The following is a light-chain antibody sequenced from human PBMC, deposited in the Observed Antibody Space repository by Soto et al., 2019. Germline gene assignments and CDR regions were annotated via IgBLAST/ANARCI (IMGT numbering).Light chain of an antibody. J-gene: IGKJ2*01. CDR1: QSVSSN. Sequence: EIVMTQSPATLSVSPGERVTLSCRASQSVSSNLAWYQQKPGQSPRLLIYGASTRPTGIPARFSGSGSGTEFTLSISSLQSVEFGVYCCHQYQSYAPSTLGQWTTLEIK. V-gene: IGKV3-15*01. CDR3: HQYQSYAPST. CDR2: GAS.